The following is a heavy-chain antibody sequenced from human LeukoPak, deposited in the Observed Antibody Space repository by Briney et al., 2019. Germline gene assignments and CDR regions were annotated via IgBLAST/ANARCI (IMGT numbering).Heavy chain of an antibody. CDR2: IYPGDSDT. D-gene: IGHD3-10*01. Sequence: GESLKISCKGSGYSFTNYWIHWVRQMPGKGLEWMGIIYPGDSDTRYSPSFQGQVTISADKSISTAYLQWSSLKASDTAMYYCARRSGLWFGDNYYYYMDVWGKGTTVTISS. CDR3: ARRSGLWFGDNYYYYMDV. V-gene: IGHV5-51*01. CDR1: GYSFTNYW. J-gene: IGHJ6*03.